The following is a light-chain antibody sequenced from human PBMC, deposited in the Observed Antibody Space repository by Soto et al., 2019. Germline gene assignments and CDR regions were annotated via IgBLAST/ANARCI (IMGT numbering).Light chain of an antibody. CDR1: QGISSY. CDR3: QQLDSYPVT. Sequence: DIQLTQSPSFLSASVGDRVTITCRASQGISSYLAWYQQKPGKAPKLLIYAVSTLRSGVPSRFSGSGSGTEFTLTISSLQPEDFATYYCQQLDSYPVTFGPGTKVDIK. CDR2: AVS. J-gene: IGKJ3*01. V-gene: IGKV1-9*01.